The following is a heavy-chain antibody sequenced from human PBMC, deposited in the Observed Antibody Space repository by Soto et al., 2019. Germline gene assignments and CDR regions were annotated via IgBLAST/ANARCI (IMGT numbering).Heavy chain of an antibody. J-gene: IGHJ6*03. V-gene: IGHV4-34*01. CDR2: INDSGNI. CDR3: ARGLILWFGELSRRGGCYYYMDV. D-gene: IGHD3-10*01. Sequence: QVQLQQWGAGLLKPSETLSLTCAVYGGSFSGYQWSWIRQTPGKGLEWIGEINDSGNINYNPSLKSRVTILLDTPKKQISLKLSSVTAADSAVYYCARGLILWFGELSRRGGCYYYMDVWGKGNTVTVSS. CDR1: GGSFSGYQ.